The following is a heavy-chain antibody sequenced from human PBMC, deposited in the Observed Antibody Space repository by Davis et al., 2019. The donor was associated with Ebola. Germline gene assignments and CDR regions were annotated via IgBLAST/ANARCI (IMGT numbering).Heavy chain of an antibody. CDR3: ARGRDGFTYDY. CDR1: GGTFSSNA. Sequence: AASVKVSCKASGGTFSSNAISWVRQAPGQGLEWMGGIIPIFGTANYAQRFQGRVTITADKSTSTVFMELSSLRSEDTAVYYCARGRDGFTYDYWGQGTLVTVSS. V-gene: IGHV1-69*06. CDR2: IIPIFGTA. J-gene: IGHJ4*02. D-gene: IGHD5-24*01.